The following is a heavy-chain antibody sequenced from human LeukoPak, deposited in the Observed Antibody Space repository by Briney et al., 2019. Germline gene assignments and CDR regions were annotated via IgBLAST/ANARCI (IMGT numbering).Heavy chain of an antibody. V-gene: IGHV4-34*01. D-gene: IGHD5-18*01. CDR3: ARHRQLWLRGGRGYFDY. Sequence: NPSETLSLTCAVYGGSFSGYYWSWIRQPPGKGLEWIGEIKHSGSTNYNPSLKSRVTISVDTSKNQFSLKLSSVTAADTAVYYCARHRQLWLRGGRGYFDYWGQGTLATVSS. J-gene: IGHJ4*02. CDR2: IKHSGST. CDR1: GGSFSGYY.